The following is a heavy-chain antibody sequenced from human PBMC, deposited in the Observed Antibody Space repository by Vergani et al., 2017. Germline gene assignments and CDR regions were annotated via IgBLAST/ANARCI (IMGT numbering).Heavy chain of an antibody. V-gene: IGHV3-30*02. CDR2: IRYDGSNK. CDR1: GFTFSSYG. CDR3: AKYLRDSTDGRPDS. J-gene: IGHJ4*02. D-gene: IGHD2-21*02. Sequence: QVQLVESGGGVVQPGGSLRLSCAASGFTFSSYGMHWVRQAPGKGLEWVAFIRYDGSNKYYADSVKGRFTISRDNSKNTLYLQMNSLRAEDTAVYYCAKYLRDSTDGRPDSWGPGTLVIVSS.